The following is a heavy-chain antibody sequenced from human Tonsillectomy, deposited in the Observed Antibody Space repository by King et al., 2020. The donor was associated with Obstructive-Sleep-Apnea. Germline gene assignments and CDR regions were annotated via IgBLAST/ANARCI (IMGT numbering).Heavy chain of an antibody. D-gene: IGHD6-19*01. CDR2: IWSDGSYK. CDR3: TRTRFQVGDQWLAPDFFDY. CDR1: GFTFSHYG. J-gene: IGHJ4*02. V-gene: IGHV3-33*01. Sequence: VQLVESGGGVVHPGRSLRLSCAASGFTFSHYGMHWVRQAPGKGLEWVAVIWSDGSYKYYTDSMKGRFTISRDNSKNTLFLQMNSLRAEDTAVYYCTRTRFQVGDQWLAPDFFDYWGRGTLVTVSS.